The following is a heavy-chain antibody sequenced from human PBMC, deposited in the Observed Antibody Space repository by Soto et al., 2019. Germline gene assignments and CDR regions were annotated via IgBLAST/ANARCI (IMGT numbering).Heavy chain of an antibody. Sequence: QVQLVQSGAEVKKPGSSVKVSCKASGGTFSSYTISWVRQAPGQGLEWMGRIIPILGIANYAQKFQGRVTITADKSTSTAYMELSRLRSEDTAVYYCARDMAAAGSLFDYWGQGTLVTVSS. CDR1: GGTFSSYT. CDR3: ARDMAAAGSLFDY. CDR2: IIPILGIA. J-gene: IGHJ4*02. D-gene: IGHD6-13*01. V-gene: IGHV1-69*08.